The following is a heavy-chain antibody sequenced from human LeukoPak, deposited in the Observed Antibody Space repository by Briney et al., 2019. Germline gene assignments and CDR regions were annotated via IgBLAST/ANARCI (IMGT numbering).Heavy chain of an antibody. D-gene: IGHD2-2*01. CDR3: AVGSTRMGGYFDY. Sequence: GGSLRLSCAASGFTFSSYEMNWVRQAPGKGLEWVSYISSSGSTIYYADSVKGRFTISRDNSKNTLYLQMNSLRAEDTAVYYCAVGSTRMGGYFDYWGQGTLVTVSS. CDR2: ISSSGSTI. CDR1: GFTFSSYE. J-gene: IGHJ4*02. V-gene: IGHV3-48*03.